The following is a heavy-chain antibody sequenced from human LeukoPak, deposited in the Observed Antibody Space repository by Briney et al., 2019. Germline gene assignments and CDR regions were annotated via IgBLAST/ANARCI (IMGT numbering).Heavy chain of an antibody. Sequence: SGGSLRLSCEASGFTFSIYGMHWVRQAPGKGLEWVAFIRHDGSDEYHTDSVKGRFTISRDNSKNTLYLQMNSLRAEDTAVYYCARDGPSEGCGYWGQGTLVTVSS. CDR2: IRHDGSDE. CDR3: ARDGPSEGCGY. CDR1: GFTFSIYG. V-gene: IGHV3-30*02. D-gene: IGHD2-21*01. J-gene: IGHJ4*02.